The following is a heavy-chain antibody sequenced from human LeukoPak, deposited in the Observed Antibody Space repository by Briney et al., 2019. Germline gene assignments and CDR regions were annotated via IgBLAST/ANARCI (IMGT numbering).Heavy chain of an antibody. Sequence: SETLSLTCTVSNGSITTNSYYWGWIRQPPGKGLEWTGTIFHSGSTYYNPSLKSRVTITVDTSKNQFSLNLNSVTSADTAVYYCARPWGVGAPFDPWGPGTLVTVSS. J-gene: IGHJ5*02. CDR3: ARPWGVGAPFDP. V-gene: IGHV4-39*01. CDR2: IFHSGST. D-gene: IGHD1-26*01. CDR1: NGSITTNSYY.